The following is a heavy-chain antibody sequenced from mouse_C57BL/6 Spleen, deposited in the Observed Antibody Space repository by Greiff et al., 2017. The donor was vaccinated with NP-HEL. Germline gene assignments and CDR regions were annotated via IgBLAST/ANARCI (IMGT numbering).Heavy chain of an antibody. CDR3: ARGGDYEGYYAMDY. V-gene: IGHV1-59*01. CDR2: IDPSDSYT. J-gene: IGHJ4*01. D-gene: IGHD1-1*01. Sequence: QVQLQQPGAELVRPGTSVKLSCKASGYTFTSYWMHWVKQRPGQGLEWIGVIDPSDSYTNYNQKLKGKATLTVDTSSSTAYMQLSSLTSEDSAVYYCARGGDYEGYYAMDYWGQGTSVTVSS. CDR1: GYTFTSYW.